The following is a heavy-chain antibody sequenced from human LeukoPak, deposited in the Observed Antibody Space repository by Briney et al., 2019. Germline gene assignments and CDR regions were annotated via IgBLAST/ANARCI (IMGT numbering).Heavy chain of an antibody. J-gene: IGHJ4*02. CDR3: ARDLELYSSGWYFDY. D-gene: IGHD6-19*01. CDR2: ISAYNGNT. CDR1: GYTFTSYG. Sequence: ASVKVSCKASGYTFTSYGISWVRQAPGQGLEWMGWISAYNGNTNYARKLQGRVTMTTDTSTSTAYMELRSLRSDDTAVYYCARDLELYSSGWYFDYWGQGTLVTVSS. V-gene: IGHV1-18*01.